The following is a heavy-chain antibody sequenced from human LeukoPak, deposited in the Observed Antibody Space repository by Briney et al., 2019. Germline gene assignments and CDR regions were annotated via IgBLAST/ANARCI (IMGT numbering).Heavy chain of an antibody. CDR3: ASALGYCTNGVCPGAALDY. J-gene: IGHJ4*02. Sequence: GASVKVSCKASGYTFTGYHMHWVRQAPGQGLEWMGWINPNSGGTNCAQKFQGRVTMTRDTSISTAYMELSRLRSDDTAVYYCASALGYCTNGVCPGAALDYWGQGTLVTVSS. D-gene: IGHD2-8*01. V-gene: IGHV1-2*02. CDR2: INPNSGGT. CDR1: GYTFTGYH.